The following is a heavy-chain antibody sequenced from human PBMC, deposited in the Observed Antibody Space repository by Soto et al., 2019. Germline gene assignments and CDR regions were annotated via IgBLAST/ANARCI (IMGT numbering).Heavy chain of an antibody. V-gene: IGHV4-31*03. CDR1: GGSISSGGYY. J-gene: IGHJ6*02. D-gene: IGHD3-10*01. CDR3: ARSSGSLTYYYYYGMDV. Sequence: QVQLQESGPGLVKPSQTLSLTCTVSGGSISSGGYYWSWIRQHPGKGLEWIGYIYYSGSTYYNPSLKSRLTISVDTSKNQFSLKLSSVTAADTAVYYCARSSGSLTYYYYYGMDVWGQGTTVTVSS. CDR2: IYYSGST.